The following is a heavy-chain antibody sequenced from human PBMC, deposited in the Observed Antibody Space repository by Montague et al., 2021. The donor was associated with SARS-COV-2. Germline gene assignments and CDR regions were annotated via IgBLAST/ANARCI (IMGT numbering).Heavy chain of an antibody. CDR2: VYYSRSS. J-gene: IGHJ4*02. V-gene: IGHV4-59*02. CDR1: GDSVSHDF. CDR3: VRDPAPSGSGTFYDY. D-gene: IGHD1-26*01. Sequence: SETLSLTCTVSGDSVSHDFWTWIRQPPGKGLEWIGYVYYSRSSSYNPSRRGRVSIAVDTSKNQFSLRLSTVTAADTAIYYCVRDPAPSGSGTFYDYWGQGTLVAVSS.